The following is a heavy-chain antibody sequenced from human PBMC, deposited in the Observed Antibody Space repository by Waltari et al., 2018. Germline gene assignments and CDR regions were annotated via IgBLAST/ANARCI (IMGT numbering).Heavy chain of an antibody. D-gene: IGHD2-21*01. V-gene: IGHV4-31*03. CDR3: ASLLCGGDCYTAFSPRIFDY. CDR1: GGSISSGGYY. J-gene: IGHJ4*02. Sequence: QVQLQESGPGLVKPSQTLSLTCTVSGGSISSGGYYWSWIRQHPGKGLEWIGYIYYSGSTDYNPSLKSRVTISVDTSKNQFSLKLSSVTAADTAVYYCASLLCGGDCYTAFSPRIFDYWGQGTLVTVSS. CDR2: IYYSGST.